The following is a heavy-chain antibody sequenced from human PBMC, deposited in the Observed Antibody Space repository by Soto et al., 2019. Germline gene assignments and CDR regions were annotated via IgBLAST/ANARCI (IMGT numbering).Heavy chain of an antibody. V-gene: IGHV4-31*03. CDR3: ARGLSSQWLVQGGDWFDP. CDR1: DCSISSGGYY. J-gene: IGHJ5*02. Sequence: PSKTPSLTCTVYDCSISSGGYYWSWILHHPGKGLEWIGYIYYSGSTYYNPSLKSRVTISVDTSKNQFSLKLSSVTAADTAVYYCARGLSSQWLVQGGDWFDPWGQGKLVTVSS. D-gene: IGHD6-19*01. CDR2: IYYSGST.